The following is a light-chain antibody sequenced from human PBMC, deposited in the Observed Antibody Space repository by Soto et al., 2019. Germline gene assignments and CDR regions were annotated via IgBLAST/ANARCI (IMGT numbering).Light chain of an antibody. CDR1: SSDVGGYNY. Sequence: QSVLTQPASVSGSPGQSITISCTGTSSDVGGYNYVSWYQQHPGKAPKGIIYEVSNRPSGVSNRFSGSKSGNTASLTISGLQAEDEADYYCSSYTSSSTLVVFGGGTKSPS. CDR3: SSYTSSSTLVV. CDR2: EVS. J-gene: IGLJ2*01. V-gene: IGLV2-14*01.